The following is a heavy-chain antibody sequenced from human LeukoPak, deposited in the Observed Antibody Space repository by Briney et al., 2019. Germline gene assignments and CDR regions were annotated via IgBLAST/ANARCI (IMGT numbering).Heavy chain of an antibody. CDR2: ISSSSSYI. V-gene: IGHV3-21*01. CDR3: AREDYYYYYMDV. Sequence: GGSLRLSCAASGFTFSSYSMNWVRQAPGRGLEWVSSISSSSSYIYYADSVKGRFTISRDNAKNSLYLQMNSLRAEDTAVYYCAREDYYYYYMDVWGKGTTVTVSS. J-gene: IGHJ6*03. CDR1: GFTFSSYS.